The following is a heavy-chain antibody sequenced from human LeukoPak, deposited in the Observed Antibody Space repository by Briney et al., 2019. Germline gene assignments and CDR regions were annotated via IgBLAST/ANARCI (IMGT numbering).Heavy chain of an antibody. CDR1: GFTFSTYS. CDR3: AKVPNWNYLWFDP. J-gene: IGHJ5*02. Sequence: GGSLRLSCAASGFTFSTYSMNWVRQAPGKGLEWVSGIDSGSNNIHYADSVKGRFTISRDNSKNTLYLQMNSLRAEDTAVYYCAKVPNWNYLWFDPWGQGTLVTVSS. D-gene: IGHD1-7*01. CDR2: IDSGSNNI. V-gene: IGHV3-48*01.